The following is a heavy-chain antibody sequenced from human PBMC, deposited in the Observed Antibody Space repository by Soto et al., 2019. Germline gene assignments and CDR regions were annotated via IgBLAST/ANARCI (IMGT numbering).Heavy chain of an antibody. CDR3: ARMPAARPPDY. D-gene: IGHD6-6*01. CDR2: IYYSGST. CDR1: GGSISSYY. Sequence: SETLSLTCTVSGGSISSYYWSWIRQPPGKGLEWIGYIYYSGSTNYNPSLKSRVTISVDTSKNQFSLKLSSVTAADTAVYYCARMPAARPPDYWGQGTLVTVSS. J-gene: IGHJ4*02. V-gene: IGHV4-59*01.